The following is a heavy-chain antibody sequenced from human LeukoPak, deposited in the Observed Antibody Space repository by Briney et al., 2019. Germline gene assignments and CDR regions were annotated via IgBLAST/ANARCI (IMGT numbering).Heavy chain of an antibody. CDR3: ARVTPRDYYGMDV. CDR2: INPNSGGT. V-gene: IGHV1-2*02. Sequence: ASVKVSCKASGYTFTGYHMHWVRQAPGQGLEWMGWINPNSGGTNYAQKFQGRVTMTRDTSISTAYMELSRLRSDDTAVYYCARVTPRDYYGMDVWGQGTTVTVSS. D-gene: IGHD3-10*01. CDR1: GYTFTGYH. J-gene: IGHJ6*02.